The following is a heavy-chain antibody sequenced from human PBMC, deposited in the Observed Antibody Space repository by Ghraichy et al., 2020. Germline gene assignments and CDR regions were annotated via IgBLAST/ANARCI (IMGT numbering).Heavy chain of an antibody. CDR3: ARGSLVVYAILDY. CDR2: INHSGST. J-gene: IGHJ4*02. Sequence: SETLSLTCAVYGGSFSGYYWTWIRQPPGKGLEWIGEINHSGSTNYNPSLKSRVTISVDTSKNQFSLKLSSVTAADTAVYYCARGSLVVYAILDYWGQGTLVTVSS. V-gene: IGHV4-34*01. D-gene: IGHD2-8*02. CDR1: GGSFSGYY.